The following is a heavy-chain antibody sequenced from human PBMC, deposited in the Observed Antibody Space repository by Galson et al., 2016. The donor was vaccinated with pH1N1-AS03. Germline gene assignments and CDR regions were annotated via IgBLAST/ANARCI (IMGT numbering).Heavy chain of an antibody. CDR1: GFTVSRND. Sequence: SLRLSCAASGFTVSRNDMHWVRQATGKGLERVSFIRFDGSNKYYADSVKGRFTISRDNSNNTLYLQLNSLRAEDTAAYYCAKVSALLEFDYWGQGTLVIVSS. D-gene: IGHD1-26*01. J-gene: IGHJ4*02. CDR2: IRFDGSNK. V-gene: IGHV3-30*02. CDR3: AKVSALLEFDY.